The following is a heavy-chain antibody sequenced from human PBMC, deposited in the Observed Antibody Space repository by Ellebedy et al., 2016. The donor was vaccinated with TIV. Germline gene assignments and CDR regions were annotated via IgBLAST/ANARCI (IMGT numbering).Heavy chain of an antibody. CDR3: ARDTGRGYEYGYDI. Sequence: MPSETLSLTCTVSDGSISSYHWNWIRQPPGKGLEWIGNIDNSGNTKYNPSLKSRVTISVDTSRLQFSLRLSSVTAADTAVYFCARDTGRGYEYGYDIWGQGTLVTVSS. CDR1: DGSISSYH. V-gene: IGHV4-59*01. J-gene: IGHJ4*02. CDR2: IDNSGNT. D-gene: IGHD5-12*01.